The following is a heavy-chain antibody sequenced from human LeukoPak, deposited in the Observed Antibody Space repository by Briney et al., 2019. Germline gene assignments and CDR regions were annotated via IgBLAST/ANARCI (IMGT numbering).Heavy chain of an antibody. CDR3: ARVNGDLYWYFDL. D-gene: IGHD4-17*01. V-gene: IGHV1-2*06. J-gene: IGHJ2*01. CDR1: GYTFTGCY. CDR2: INPNSGGT. Sequence: ASVKVSCKASGYTFTGCYMHWVRQAPGQGLEWMGRINPNSGGTNYAQKFQGRVTMTRDTSISTAYMELSRLRSDDTAVYYCARVNGDLYWYFDLWGRGTLVTVSS.